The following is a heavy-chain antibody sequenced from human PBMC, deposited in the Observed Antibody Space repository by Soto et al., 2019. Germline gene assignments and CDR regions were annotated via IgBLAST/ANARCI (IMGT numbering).Heavy chain of an antibody. J-gene: IGHJ4*02. CDR1: GFTFSTDS. CDR3: ARFFGSGFDY. V-gene: IGHV3-48*02. Sequence: EVQLVESGGGLVQPGGSLRLSCVASGFTFSTDSMNWVRQAPGKGLEWVAHISTSGATRYYADSVKGRFTISRANAKPSLYLQMDSLRNEDTAVYYCARFFGSGFDYWGQGTLVTVSS. CDR2: ISTSGATR. D-gene: IGHD6-19*01.